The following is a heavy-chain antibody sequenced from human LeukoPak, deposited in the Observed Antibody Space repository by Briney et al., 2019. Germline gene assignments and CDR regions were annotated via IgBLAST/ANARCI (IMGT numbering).Heavy chain of an antibody. V-gene: IGHV3-7*01. CDR2: IKQDGSEK. CDR1: GFTFTNDW. J-gene: IGHJ4*02. Sequence: PGGSLTLSCAASGFTFTNDWMSWVRQAPGKGLEWVANIKQDGSEKYYVDSAKGRFTISRDSAKNSLNLQMNSLRAEDTAVYYCVRNGGSFDYWGQGTLVTVSS. CDR3: VRNGGSFDY. D-gene: IGHD3-16*01.